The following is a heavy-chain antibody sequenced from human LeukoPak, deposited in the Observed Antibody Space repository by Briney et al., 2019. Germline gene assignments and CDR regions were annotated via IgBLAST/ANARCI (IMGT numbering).Heavy chain of an antibody. Sequence: ASVKVSCKASGYTFTGYYMHWVRQAPGQGLEWMGWINPNSGGTNYAQKFQGRVTMTRDTSISTAYMELSRLRSDDTAVYYCAGPDQAHYDYVWGSYRYDYWGQGTLVTVSS. CDR2: INPNSGGT. V-gene: IGHV1-2*02. CDR3: AGPDQAHYDYVWGSYRYDY. J-gene: IGHJ4*02. D-gene: IGHD3-16*02. CDR1: GYTFTGYY.